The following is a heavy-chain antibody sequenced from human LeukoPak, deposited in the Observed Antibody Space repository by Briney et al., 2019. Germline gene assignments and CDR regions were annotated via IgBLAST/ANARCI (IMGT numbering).Heavy chain of an antibody. CDR3: ARPTRGRYGGNSGYDY. J-gene: IGHJ4*02. D-gene: IGHD4-23*01. Sequence: ASVTVSCKASGYTFTGYYMHWVRQAPGQGLEWMGWINPNSGGTNYAQKFQGRVTMTRDTSISTAYMELSRLRSDDTAVYYCARPTRGRYGGNSGYDYWGQGTLVTVSS. CDR2: INPNSGGT. V-gene: IGHV1-2*02. CDR1: GYTFTGYY.